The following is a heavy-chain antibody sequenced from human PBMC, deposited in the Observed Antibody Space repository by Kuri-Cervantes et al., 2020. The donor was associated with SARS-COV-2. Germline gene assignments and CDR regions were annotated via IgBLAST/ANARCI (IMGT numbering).Heavy chain of an antibody. Sequence: XXTSYGISWVRQAPGQGLEWMGWISAYNGNTNYAQKLQGRVTMTTDTSTSTAYMELRSLRSEDTAVYYCARLGTRGYSYGYPLGAFDIWGQGTMVTVSS. CDR2: ISAYNGNT. V-gene: IGHV1-18*01. J-gene: IGHJ3*02. CDR1: XXTSYG. CDR3: ARLGTRGYSYGYPLGAFDI. D-gene: IGHD5-18*01.